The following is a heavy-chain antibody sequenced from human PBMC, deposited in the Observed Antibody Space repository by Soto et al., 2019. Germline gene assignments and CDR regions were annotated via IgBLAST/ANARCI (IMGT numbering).Heavy chain of an antibody. CDR1: GGSISSGDYS. J-gene: IGHJ2*01. Sequence: QLQLQESGSGLVKPSQTLSLTCAVSGGSISSGDYSWSWIRQPPGKGLEWIGYIYHSGSTYYNPSVQTRVTVSVDRSKTQFSLKLGSVPAADTAVYYWARGVGIRPYFDLWGRGTLLTVSS. D-gene: IGHD7-27*01. CDR2: IYHSGST. V-gene: IGHV4-30-2*01. CDR3: ARGVGIRPYFDL.